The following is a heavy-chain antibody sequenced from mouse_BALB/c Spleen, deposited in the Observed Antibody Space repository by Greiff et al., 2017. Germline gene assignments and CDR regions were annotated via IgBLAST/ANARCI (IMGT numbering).Heavy chain of an antibody. CDR2: ISSGSSTI. J-gene: IGHJ4*01. CDR3: AREGYPYYAMDY. V-gene: IGHV5-17*02. Sequence: EVKVVESGGGLVQPGGSRKLSCAASGFTFSSFGMHWVRQAPEKGLEWVAYISSGSSTIYYADTVKGRFTISRDNPKNTLFLQMTSLRSEDTAMYYCAREGYPYYAMDYWGQGTSVTVSS. CDR1: GFTFSSFG. D-gene: IGHD2-2*01.